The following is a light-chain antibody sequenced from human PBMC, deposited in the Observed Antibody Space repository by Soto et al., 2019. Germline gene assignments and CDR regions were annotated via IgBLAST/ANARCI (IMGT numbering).Light chain of an antibody. CDR3: HQRSNWPPN. CDR1: QSVGTN. J-gene: IGKJ5*01. CDR2: PAS. Sequence: EIVLTQSPATLSLSPGERATLSCRASQSVGTNLAWYQQKPGQAPRLLIYPASNRATGIPARFSGSGSGTDFTLTISSLDPEDFAIYYCHQRSNWPPNFGQGTRLEIK. V-gene: IGKV3-11*01.